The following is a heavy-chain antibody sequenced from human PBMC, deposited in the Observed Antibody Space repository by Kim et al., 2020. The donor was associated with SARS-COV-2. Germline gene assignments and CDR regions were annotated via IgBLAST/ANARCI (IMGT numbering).Heavy chain of an antibody. D-gene: IGHD5-12*01. V-gene: IGHV1-69*13. CDR2: IIPIFGTA. CDR3: ARVLRYGYKIGWFYP. CDR1: GGTFSSYA. J-gene: IGHJ5*02. Sequence: SVKVSCKASGGTFSSYAISWVRQAPGQGLEWMGGIIPIFGTANYAQKFQGRVTITADESTSTAYMELSSLRSEDTAVYYCARVLRYGYKIGWFYPWGQGTLVTVSS.